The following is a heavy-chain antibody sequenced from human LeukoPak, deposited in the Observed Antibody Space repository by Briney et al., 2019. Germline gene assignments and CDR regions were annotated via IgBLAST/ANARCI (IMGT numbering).Heavy chain of an antibody. CDR1: GDSVSIYY. D-gene: IGHD3-3*01. V-gene: IGHV4-59*02. CDR2: IYYRGNT. Sequence: PSETLSLTCTVSGDSVSIYYWSWIRQPPGKGLEWIGYIYYRGNTNYNPSLKSRVTMAVDTSKNQFSLKVSSVTAADTAVYYCAREGGFYRPLDYLGQGTLVTVSS. J-gene: IGHJ4*02. CDR3: AREGGFYRPLDY.